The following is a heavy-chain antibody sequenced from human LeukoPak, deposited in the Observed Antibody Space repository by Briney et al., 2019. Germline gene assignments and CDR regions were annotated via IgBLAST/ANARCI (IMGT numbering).Heavy chain of an antibody. J-gene: IGHJ4*02. D-gene: IGHD6-13*01. Sequence: PSETLSLTCTVSGGSISSYYWSWIRQPPGKGLEWIGYIYYSGSTNYNPSLKSRVTISVDTSKNQFSLKLSSVTAADTAVYYCAREWYSSSWSSYFDYWGQGTLVTVSS. CDR3: AREWYSSSWSSYFDY. CDR2: IYYSGST. V-gene: IGHV4-59*01. CDR1: GGSISSYY.